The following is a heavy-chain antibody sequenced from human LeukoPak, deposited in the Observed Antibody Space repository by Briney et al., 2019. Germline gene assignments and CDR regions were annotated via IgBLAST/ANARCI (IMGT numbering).Heavy chain of an antibody. CDR1: GGSISSYH. V-gene: IGHV4-59*12. Sequence: KPSETLSLTCIVSGGSISSYHWTWIRQSPGKGLEWIGYLYSSGSTTYNPSLKSRVTISVDTSKNQFSLKLSSVTAADTAVYYCARVMVLRYFDGAFDYWGQGTLVTVSS. D-gene: IGHD3-9*01. CDR2: LYSSGST. CDR3: ARVMVLRYFDGAFDY. J-gene: IGHJ4*02.